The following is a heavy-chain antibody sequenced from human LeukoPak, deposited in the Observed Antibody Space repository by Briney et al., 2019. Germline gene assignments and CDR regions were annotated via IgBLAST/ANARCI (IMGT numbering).Heavy chain of an antibody. CDR3: ARDLGMVRGTDAFDI. CDR2: ISGSGDNT. D-gene: IGHD3-10*01. CDR1: GFTFSSYA. Sequence: GGSLRLSCAASGFTFSSYAMSWVRQAPGKGLEWVSGISGSGDNTYYADSVKGRFTISRDNSKNTLYLQMNSLRAEDTAVYYCARDLGMVRGTDAFDIWGQGTMVTVSS. J-gene: IGHJ3*02. V-gene: IGHV3-23*01.